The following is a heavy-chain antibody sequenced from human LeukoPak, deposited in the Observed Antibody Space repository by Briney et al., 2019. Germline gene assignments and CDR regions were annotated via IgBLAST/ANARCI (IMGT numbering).Heavy chain of an antibody. V-gene: IGHV4-31*03. CDR1: GGSISSGGYY. CDR2: IYYSGST. D-gene: IGHD4-11*01. J-gene: IGHJ5*02. Sequence: SETLSLTCTVSGGSISSGGYYWSWIRQHPGKGLEWIGYIYYSGSTYYNPSLKSRVTISVDTSKNQFSLKLSSVTAADTAVYYCARVRNYGRATGPLRAYWFDPWGQGTLVTVSS. CDR3: ARVRNYGRATGPLRAYWFDP.